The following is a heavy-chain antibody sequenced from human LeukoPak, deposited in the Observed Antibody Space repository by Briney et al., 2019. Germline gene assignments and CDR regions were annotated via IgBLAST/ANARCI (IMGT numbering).Heavy chain of an antibody. D-gene: IGHD3-9*01. Sequence: PSETLSLTCAVSGDSISSSAWWSWVRQPPGRGLEWIGEIYYSGSTNYNPSLKSRVTISVDKSKNQFSLKLSSVTAADTAVYYCATLRYFDWLRGTDLDYWGQGTLVTVSS. V-gene: IGHV4-4*02. CDR1: GDSISSSAW. J-gene: IGHJ4*02. CDR2: IYYSGST. CDR3: ATLRYFDWLRGTDLDY.